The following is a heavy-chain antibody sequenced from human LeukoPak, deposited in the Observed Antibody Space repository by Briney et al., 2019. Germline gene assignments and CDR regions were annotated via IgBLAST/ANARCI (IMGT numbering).Heavy chain of an antibody. D-gene: IGHD6-13*01. CDR1: GESFSGSY. CDR2: INQSGST. V-gene: IGHV4-34*01. J-gene: IGHJ6*03. CDR3: ARADYSSTWSHDYYYMDV. Sequence: KSSETLSLTCAVYGESFSGSYWSWIRQPPGKGLEWLGDINQSGSTNYNPSLKSRVTISVDTSKNQFSLKLSSVTAADTAVYYCARADYSSTWSHDYYYMDVWGKGTTVTVSS.